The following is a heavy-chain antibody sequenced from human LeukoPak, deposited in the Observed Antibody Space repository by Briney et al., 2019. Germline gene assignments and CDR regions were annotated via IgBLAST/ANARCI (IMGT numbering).Heavy chain of an antibody. J-gene: IGHJ6*02. D-gene: IGHD3-3*01. Sequence: GRSLRLSCAASGFTFDDYGMSWVRQAPGKGLEWVSGINWNGGSTGYADSVKGRFTISRDNAKNSLYLQMNSLRAEDTALYYCARDFGSGPVLGMDVWGQGTTVTVSS. CDR3: ARDFGSGPVLGMDV. CDR2: INWNGGST. V-gene: IGHV3-20*04. CDR1: GFTFDDYG.